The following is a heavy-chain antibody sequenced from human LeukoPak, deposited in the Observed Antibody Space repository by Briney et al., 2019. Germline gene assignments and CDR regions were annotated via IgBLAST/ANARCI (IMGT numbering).Heavy chain of an antibody. CDR1: GLAFSSHA. CDR3: VKVGRSGKGPIFNH. J-gene: IGHJ4*02. V-gene: IGHV3-23*01. Sequence: GGSLRLSCVPSGLAFSSHAITWVRQAPGQGLEWVSTISVTGGGTHYAGSVKGRFTIARDNSKNTLYLQLNSLRPGDTARYYCVKVGRSGKGPIFNHWGQGAHVTVSS. CDR2: ISVTGGGT. D-gene: IGHD1-26*01.